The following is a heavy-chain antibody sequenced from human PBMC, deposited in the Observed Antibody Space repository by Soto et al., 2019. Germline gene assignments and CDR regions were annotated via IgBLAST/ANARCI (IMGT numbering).Heavy chain of an antibody. V-gene: IGHV1-69*02. CDR1: GGSFISYS. D-gene: IGHD2-21*01. Sequence: QVQLVQSGAELKKPGSSVKVSCEASGGSFISYSFTWVRQAPGQGLEWMGRIIPIQGKANYALKFQDRVTITAGRSTRTAYMELRSLRPEDTAVYYCAKSLLFVDHAYMDVWGKGTTVTVSS. CDR2: IIPIQGKA. J-gene: IGHJ6*03. CDR3: AKSLLFVDHAYMDV.